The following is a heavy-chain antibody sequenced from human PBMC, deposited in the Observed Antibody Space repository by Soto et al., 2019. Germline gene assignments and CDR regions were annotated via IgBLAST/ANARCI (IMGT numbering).Heavy chain of an antibody. CDR3: VRGTSAWYGIDC. CDR1: GFTFSNHW. CDR2: ISPDGSST. J-gene: IGHJ4*02. D-gene: IGHD6-13*01. V-gene: IGHV3-74*01. Sequence: EVPLVESGGGLVQPGGSLRLSCEASGFTFSNHWIHWVRQPPGKGLLWVSRISPDGSSTNYAGSVEGRFTVSRDNARNTLFLKMDSLRDDATAEYYCVRGTSAWYGIDCWGQGTLVTVSS.